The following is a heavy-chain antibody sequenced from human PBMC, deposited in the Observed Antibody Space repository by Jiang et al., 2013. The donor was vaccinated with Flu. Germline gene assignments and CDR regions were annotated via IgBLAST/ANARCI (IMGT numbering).Heavy chain of an antibody. CDR1: GGTFSHYA. CDR2: IIPIVGTA. Sequence: QLVESGAEVKKPGSSAKVSCKASGGTFSHYAISWVRQAPGQGLEWMGGIIPIVGTAKYAQRFQGRLTISAHESTRTADIELSSLTSDDTAVYYCARGSQAADYYYGMDVWGQGTTVTVS. V-gene: IGHV1-69*01. CDR3: ARGSQAADYYYGMDV. J-gene: IGHJ6*02. D-gene: IGHD6-13*01.